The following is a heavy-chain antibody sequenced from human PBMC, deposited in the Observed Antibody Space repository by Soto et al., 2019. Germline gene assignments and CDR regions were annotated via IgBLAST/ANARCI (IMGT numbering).Heavy chain of an antibody. D-gene: IGHD2-15*01. CDR2: IIPIFGTA. CDR1: GGTFSSYA. CDR3: ARVNCSGGSCYSESAFDI. J-gene: IGHJ3*02. Sequence: QVQLVQSGAEVKKPGSSVKVSCKASGGTFSSYAISWVRQAPGQGLEWMGGIIPIFGTANYAQKFQGRVTITADESTSTAYMELSSLRSEDTAVYYCARVNCSGGSCYSESAFDIWGQGTMVTVSS. V-gene: IGHV1-69*01.